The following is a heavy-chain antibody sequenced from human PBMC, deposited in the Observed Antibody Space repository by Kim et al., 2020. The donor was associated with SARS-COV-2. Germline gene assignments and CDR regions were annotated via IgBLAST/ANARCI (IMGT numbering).Heavy chain of an antibody. CDR2: ISYDGSNK. CDR1: GFTFSSYG. D-gene: IGHD2-2*01. J-gene: IGHJ6*02. Sequence: GGSLRLSCAASGFTFSSYGMHWVRQAPGKGLEWVAVISYDGSNKYYADSVKGRFTISRDNSKNTLYLQMNSLRAEDTAVYYCAKAQDIVVVPAPEVWGQGTTVTVSS. CDR3: AKAQDIVVVPAPEV. V-gene: IGHV3-30*18.